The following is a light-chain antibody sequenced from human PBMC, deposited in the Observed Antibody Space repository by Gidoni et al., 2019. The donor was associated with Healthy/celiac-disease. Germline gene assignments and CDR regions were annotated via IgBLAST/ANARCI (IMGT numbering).Light chain of an antibody. Sequence: QSALTQPASLSGSPGQSITISRTGTSSDVGSYNLVSWYQHHPGKAPKLMIYEGSKRPSGVSNRFSGSKSGNTASLTISGLQAEDEADYYCCSYAGSRRVFGGGTKLTVL. V-gene: IGLV2-23*01. CDR3: CSYAGSRRV. CDR2: EGS. J-gene: IGLJ3*02. CDR1: SSDVGSYNL.